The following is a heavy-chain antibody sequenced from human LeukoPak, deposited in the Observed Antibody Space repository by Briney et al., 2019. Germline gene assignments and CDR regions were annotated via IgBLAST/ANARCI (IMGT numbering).Heavy chain of an antibody. D-gene: IGHD4-17*01. V-gene: IGHV1-2*02. CDR1: VYRFTDYY. J-gene: IGHJ4*02. CDR3: ASGDHRGGDYSSGN. CDR2: INPINGDT. Sequence: GASVKVSCKASVYRFTDYYMHWVGQAPGQGLEWMGWINPINGDTIYAQKFRGRVTVTRDTSITTAYMELSRLRSDDTAVYYCASGDHRGGDYSSGNWGQGTLVTVSS.